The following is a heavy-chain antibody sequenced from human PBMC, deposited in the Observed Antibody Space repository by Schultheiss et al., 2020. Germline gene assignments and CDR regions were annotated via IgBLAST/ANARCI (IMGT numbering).Heavy chain of an antibody. V-gene: IGHV4-34*01. CDR1: GFTFSSYS. J-gene: IGHJ6*02. CDR2: INHSGST. CDR3: ARGGTGYPPYYYYYGMDV. Sequence: GSLRLSCAASGFTFSSYSMNWVRQAPGKGLEWIGEINHSGSTNYNPSLKSRVTISVDTSKNQFSLKLSSVTAADTAVYYCARGGTGYPPYYYYYGMDVWGQGTTVTVSS. D-gene: IGHD3/OR15-3a*01.